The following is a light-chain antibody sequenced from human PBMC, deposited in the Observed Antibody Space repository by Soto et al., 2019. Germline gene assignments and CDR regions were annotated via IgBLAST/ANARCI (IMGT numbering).Light chain of an antibody. J-gene: IGKJ1*01. CDR2: GAF. Sequence: EIVLTQSPTTRCLSQGDRAPLSCSASPSVTNFLAWYQQKPGQAPRLLIYGAFNRATGIPDRFSGSGSGTDFTLTISRLEPEDFAVYYCQQYGSSPWTFGQGTKVDIK. CDR3: QQYGSSPWT. V-gene: IGKV3-20*01. CDR1: PSVTNF.